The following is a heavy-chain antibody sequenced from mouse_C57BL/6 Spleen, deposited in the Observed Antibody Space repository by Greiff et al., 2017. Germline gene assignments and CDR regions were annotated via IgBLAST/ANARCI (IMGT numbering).Heavy chain of an antibody. J-gene: IGHJ4*01. Sequence: QVQLQQSGAELVRPGTSVKVSCKASGYAFTNYLIEWVKQRPGQGLEWIGVINPGSGGTNYNEKFKGKATLTADKSSSTAYMQLSSRTSEDSAVYFCARGRDYSMDYWGQGTSVTVSS. CDR3: ARGRDYSMDY. CDR1: GYAFTNYL. CDR2: INPGSGGT. V-gene: IGHV1-54*01.